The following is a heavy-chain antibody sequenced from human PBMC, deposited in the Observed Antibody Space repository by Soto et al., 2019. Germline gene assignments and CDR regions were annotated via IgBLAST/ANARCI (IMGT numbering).Heavy chain of an antibody. D-gene: IGHD5-18*01. V-gene: IGHV4-31*03. CDR2: IYYSGST. CDR3: TSRRDWTAVDPLDY. CDR1: GGSISSGGYY. J-gene: IGHJ4*02. Sequence: SETLSLTCTVSGGSISSGGYYWSWIRQHPGKGLEWIGYIYYSGSTYYNPSLKSRVTISVDTSKNQFSLKLSSVTAADTAVYYCTSRRDWTAVDPLDYWGLGTLVTVSS.